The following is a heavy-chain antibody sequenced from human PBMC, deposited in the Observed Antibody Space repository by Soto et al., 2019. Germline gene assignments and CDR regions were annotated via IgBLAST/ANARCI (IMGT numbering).Heavy chain of an antibody. D-gene: IGHD3-10*01. CDR1: GFTFSSYG. J-gene: IGHJ4*02. Sequence: PGGSLRLSCAASGFTFSSYGMHWVRQAPGKGLEWVAVISYDGSNKYYADSVKGRFTISRDNSKNTLYLQMNSLRAEDTAVYYCAKDALYYGSGSYYKPFDYWGQGTLVTVSS. CDR3: AKDALYYGSGSYYKPFDY. V-gene: IGHV3-30*18. CDR2: ISYDGSNK.